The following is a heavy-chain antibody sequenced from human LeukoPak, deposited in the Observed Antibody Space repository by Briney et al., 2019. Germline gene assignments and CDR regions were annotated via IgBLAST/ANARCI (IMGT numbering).Heavy chain of an antibody. D-gene: IGHD4-17*01. Sequence: SETLSLTCTVSGGSIDNESYYWSWIRQPAGKGLEWIGRIYTSGSTNYNPSLKSRVTISKDTSKNQFSLKLSSVTAADTAVYYCARVGGAVNDYGDYVFGDYWGQGTLVTVSS. CDR2: IYTSGST. J-gene: IGHJ4*02. CDR1: GGSIDNESYY. CDR3: ARVGGAVNDYGDYVFGDY. V-gene: IGHV4-61*02.